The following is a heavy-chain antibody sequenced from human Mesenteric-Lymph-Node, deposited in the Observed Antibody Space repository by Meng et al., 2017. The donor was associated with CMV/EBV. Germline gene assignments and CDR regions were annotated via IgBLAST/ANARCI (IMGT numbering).Heavy chain of an antibody. V-gene: IGHV1-69*04. CDR1: GDTFSTYA. CDR3: ASPRQGQLEMGMDV. J-gene: IGHJ6*02. Sequence: SVKVSCKSSGDTFSTYAIIRVRQAPGQGLEWMGRIIPSVDIANYAQSFQGRLIITADKSTSTASMELSGLRSDDTAVYFCASPRQGQLEMGMDVWGQGTTVTVSS. D-gene: IGHD1-1*01. CDR2: IIPSVDIA.